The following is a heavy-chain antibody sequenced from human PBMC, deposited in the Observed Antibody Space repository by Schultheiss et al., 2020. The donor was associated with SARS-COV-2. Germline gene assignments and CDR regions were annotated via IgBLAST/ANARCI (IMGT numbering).Heavy chain of an antibody. Sequence: ASVKVSCKASGYTFTGYYMHWVRQAPGQGLEWMGWINPNSGGTNYAQKFQGRVTMTRDTSISTAYMELSRLRSDDTAVYYCARRAVVTPWDYYYYMDVWGKGTTVTVSS. D-gene: IGHD4-23*01. CDR2: INPNSGGT. V-gene: IGHV1-2*02. J-gene: IGHJ6*03. CDR1: GYTFTGYY. CDR3: ARRAVVTPWDYYYYMDV.